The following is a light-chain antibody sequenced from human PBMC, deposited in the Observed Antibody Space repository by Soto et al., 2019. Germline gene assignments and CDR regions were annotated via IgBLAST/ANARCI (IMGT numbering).Light chain of an antibody. CDR2: DAS. J-gene: IGKJ1*01. Sequence: DIQMTQSPSTLSASVGDRVTITCRASQTISMWLAWYQKKPGKAPKLLISDASSLKSGVPSRFSGSGSGTEFTLTISSLQPDDFATYYCQQYNSYSWTFGQGTKVDIK. CDR1: QTISMW. V-gene: IGKV1-5*01. CDR3: QQYNSYSWT.